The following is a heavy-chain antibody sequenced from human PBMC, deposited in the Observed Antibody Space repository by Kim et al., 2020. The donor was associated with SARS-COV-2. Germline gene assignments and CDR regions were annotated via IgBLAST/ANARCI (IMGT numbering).Heavy chain of an antibody. Sequence: ASVKVSCKASGYTFTSYGISWVRQAPGQGLEWMGWISAYNGNTNYAQKLQGRVTMTTDTSTSTAYMELRSLRSDDTAGYYCAKDYDSSGYYFANGYYYYYGMDVWGQGTTVTVSS. CDR1: GYTFTSYG. CDR2: ISAYNGNT. CDR3: AKDYDSSGYYFANGYYYYYGMDV. D-gene: IGHD3-22*01. V-gene: IGHV1-18*01. J-gene: IGHJ6*02.